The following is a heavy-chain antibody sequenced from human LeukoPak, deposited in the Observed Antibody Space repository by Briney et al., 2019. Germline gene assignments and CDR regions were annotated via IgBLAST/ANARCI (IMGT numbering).Heavy chain of an antibody. V-gene: IGHV1-2*02. CDR2: INPNSGGT. CDR1: GYTFTCYY. D-gene: IGHD1-26*01. Sequence: ASVKVSCKASGYTFTCYYMHWVRQAPGQGLEWMGWINPNSGGTNYAQKFQGRVTMTRDTSISTAYMELSRLRSDDTAVYYCAREQGRDNWFDPWGQGTLVTVSS. J-gene: IGHJ5*02. CDR3: AREQGRDNWFDP.